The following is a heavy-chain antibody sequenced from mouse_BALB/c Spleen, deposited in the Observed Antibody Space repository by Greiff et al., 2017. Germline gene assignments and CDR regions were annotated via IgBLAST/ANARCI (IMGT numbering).Heavy chain of an antibody. CDR1: GFNIKDTY. Sequence: VQLQQSGAELVKPGASVKLSCTASGFNIKDTYMHWVKQRPEQGLEWIGRIDPANGNTKYDPKFQGKATITADTSSNTAYLQLSSLTSEDTAVYYCARRGNYLAMDYWGQGTSVTVSS. CDR2: IDPANGNT. D-gene: IGHD2-1*01. J-gene: IGHJ4*01. V-gene: IGHV14-3*02. CDR3: ARRGNYLAMDY.